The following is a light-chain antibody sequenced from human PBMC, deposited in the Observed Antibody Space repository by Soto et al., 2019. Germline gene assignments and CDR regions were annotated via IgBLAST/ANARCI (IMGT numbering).Light chain of an antibody. Sequence: EIAMTQSPATLYVSPGELDTLSCRASQSISTEFAWYQQIPGQSPRLLIYSASTRATRVPARFTGSVSGSAFTLTISGLQSEDFGIYYCQQGHNWPLTFGQGTRLEI. CDR2: SAS. V-gene: IGKV3-15*01. CDR3: QQGHNWPLT. CDR1: QSISTE. J-gene: IGKJ2*01.